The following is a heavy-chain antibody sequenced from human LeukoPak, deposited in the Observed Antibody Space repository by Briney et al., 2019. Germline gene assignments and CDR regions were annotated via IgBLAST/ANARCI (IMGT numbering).Heavy chain of an antibody. Sequence: ASVKVSCKASGYTFTSYDINWVRQATGQGLEWMGWMNPNSGNTGYAQKFQGRVTITADESTSTAYMELSSLRSEDTAVYYCAVGGGALWYWGQGTLVTVSS. CDR1: GYTFTSYD. D-gene: IGHD3-10*01. J-gene: IGHJ4*02. CDR3: AVGGGALWY. V-gene: IGHV1-8*01. CDR2: MNPNSGNT.